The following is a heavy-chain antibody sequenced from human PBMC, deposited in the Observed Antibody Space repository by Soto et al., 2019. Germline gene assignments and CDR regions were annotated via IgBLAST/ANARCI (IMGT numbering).Heavy chain of an antibody. V-gene: IGHV3-53*01. J-gene: IGHJ4*02. D-gene: IGHD1-7*01. Sequence: GGSLRLSCAASGFTVSSNYMSWVRQAPGKGLEWVSIIYSGGSTYCADSVKGRFTISRDNSKNTLYLQMNSLRAEDTAVYYCARATTGTVFDYWGQGTLVTVSS. CDR1: GFTVSSNY. CDR2: IYSGGST. CDR3: ARATTGTVFDY.